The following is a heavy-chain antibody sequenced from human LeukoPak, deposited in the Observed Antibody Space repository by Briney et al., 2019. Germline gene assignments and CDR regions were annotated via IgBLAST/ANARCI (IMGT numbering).Heavy chain of an antibody. CDR3: ARDYYGDYGAYYFDY. D-gene: IGHD4-17*01. Sequence: PSETLSLTCAVYGGSISGYYWSWIRQPPGKGLEWIGYIYYSGNTNYNPSLKSRVTISVDTSKNQFALKLSSVTAADTAVYYCARDYYGDYGAYYFDYWGQGTLVTVSS. V-gene: IGHV4-59*01. CDR1: GGSISGYY. J-gene: IGHJ4*02. CDR2: IYYSGNT.